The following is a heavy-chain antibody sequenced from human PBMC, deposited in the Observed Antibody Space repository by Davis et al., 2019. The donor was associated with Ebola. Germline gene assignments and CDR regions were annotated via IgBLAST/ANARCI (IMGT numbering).Heavy chain of an antibody. CDR2: IYSSGNI. D-gene: IGHD1-7*01. V-gene: IGHV4-4*07. Sequence: SETLSLTCTVSGGSISGYYWSWIRQSAGKGLEWIGRIYSSGNINYNPSLQSRVTMSVDTSKNRFSLNLTSVTAADTAVYYCARGINWNYVSYYFDYWGQGTLVTVSS. J-gene: IGHJ4*02. CDR3: ARGINWNYVSYYFDY. CDR1: GGSISGYY.